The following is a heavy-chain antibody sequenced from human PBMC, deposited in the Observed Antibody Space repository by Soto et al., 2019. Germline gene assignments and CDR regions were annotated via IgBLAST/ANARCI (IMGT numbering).Heavy chain of an antibody. J-gene: IGHJ6*02. Sequence: PGGSLRLSCAASGFRLSDYAMSWVRQAPGKGPEWVSSISGSGVNTFYADSVKGRFTISRDNSKNVLYLQMSSLRAEDTALYYCTTGIWFGPYGMDVWGQGTTVTVSS. CDR2: ISGSGVNT. V-gene: IGHV3-23*01. CDR1: GFRLSDYA. D-gene: IGHD3-10*01. CDR3: TTGIWFGPYGMDV.